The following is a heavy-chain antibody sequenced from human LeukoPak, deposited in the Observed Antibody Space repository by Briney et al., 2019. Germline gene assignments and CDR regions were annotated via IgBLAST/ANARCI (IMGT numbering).Heavy chain of an antibody. CDR3: VRLRRNSDTSGFYYYYDF. Sequence: GGSLRLSCAASGFTFSSYGMHWVRQAPGKGLEWVAFIRYDGSKQYYADSVKGRFTISRDNSKNTLFLQMNSLRGEDTAVYYCVRLRRNSDTSGFYYYYDFWGQGTLVTVSS. D-gene: IGHD3-22*01. J-gene: IGHJ4*02. CDR1: GFTFSSYG. CDR2: IRYDGSKQ. V-gene: IGHV3-30*02.